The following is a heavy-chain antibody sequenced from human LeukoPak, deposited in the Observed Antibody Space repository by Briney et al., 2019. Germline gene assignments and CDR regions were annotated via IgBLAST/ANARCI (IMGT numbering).Heavy chain of an antibody. Sequence: SQTLTLTCVVSGDSISNGAYSWSWSRQPPGKGLEWIGDIFHTGSTFYNPSLKSRVTISVDISKNQFSLRLSSVTAADTAVYYCARELWFANAPESWLDPWGQGTLVTVSS. CDR2: IFHTGST. V-gene: IGHV4-30-2*01. D-gene: IGHD3-10*01. CDR3: ARELWFANAPESWLDP. CDR1: GDSISNGAYS. J-gene: IGHJ5*02.